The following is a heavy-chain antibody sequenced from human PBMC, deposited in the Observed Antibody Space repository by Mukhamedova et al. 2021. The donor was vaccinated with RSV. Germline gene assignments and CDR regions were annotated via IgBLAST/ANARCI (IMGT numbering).Heavy chain of an antibody. CDR2: GST. Sequence: GSTNYNPSLKSRVTISVDTSKNQFSLKLSSVTAADTAVYYCARAPLGGYCSSTSCYTRWFDPWGQGTLVTVSS. V-gene: IGHV4-34*01. D-gene: IGHD2-2*02. J-gene: IGHJ5*02. CDR3: ARAPLGGYCSSTSCYTRWFDP.